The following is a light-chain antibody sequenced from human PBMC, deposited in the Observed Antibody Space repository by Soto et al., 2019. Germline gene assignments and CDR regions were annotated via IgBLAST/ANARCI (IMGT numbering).Light chain of an antibody. J-gene: IGKJ1*01. CDR3: QQYNSYSQT. Sequence: DIQMTQSPSTLSASVGDRVTITCRASQSISSWLAWYQQKPGKAPKLLIYKASSLESGVPSRFSGSGSGTEFTLTISSLQPDDFATYDGQQYNSYSQTFGQGTKVEIK. V-gene: IGKV1-5*03. CDR2: KAS. CDR1: QSISSW.